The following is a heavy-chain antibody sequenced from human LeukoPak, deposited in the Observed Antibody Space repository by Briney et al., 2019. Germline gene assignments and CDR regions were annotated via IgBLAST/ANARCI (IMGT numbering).Heavy chain of an antibody. D-gene: IGHD3-22*01. Sequence: ASVKVSCKASGYTFTSYGISWVRQAPGQGLEWMGWMNPNSGNTGYAQKFQGRVTMTRNTSISTAYMELSSLRSEDTAVYYCARGYYDSPVDIWGQGTMVTVSS. CDR1: GYTFTSYG. CDR3: ARGYYDSPVDI. CDR2: MNPNSGNT. J-gene: IGHJ3*02. V-gene: IGHV1-8*02.